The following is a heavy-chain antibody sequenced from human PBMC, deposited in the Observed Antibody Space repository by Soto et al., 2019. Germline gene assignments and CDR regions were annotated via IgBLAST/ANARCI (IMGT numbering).Heavy chain of an antibody. CDR2: IYYSGSA. Sequence: DTLSLTCTVSGDSVTSVSDYWSWIRQPPGKGLEWIGYIYYSGSADYNPSLGSRVTISIDTSKNQFSLKLTSVTAADTAVYYCARGVGLGYYYYHMDLWGQGXTVTVS. D-gene: IGHD3-10*01. CDR1: GDSVTSVSDY. V-gene: IGHV4-61*01. CDR3: ARGVGLGYYYYHMDL. J-gene: IGHJ6*02.